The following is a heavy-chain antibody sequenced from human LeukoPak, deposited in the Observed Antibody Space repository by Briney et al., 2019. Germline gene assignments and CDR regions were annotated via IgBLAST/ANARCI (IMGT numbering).Heavy chain of an antibody. V-gene: IGHV3-7*01. J-gene: IGHJ4*02. Sequence: PGGSLRLSCAASGFLFSRYWMSWVRQAPGKGLEWVANIKEDGSEKYYVESMKGRFTISRDNVKNSLYLLINSLRAEDTAVYYCARDSFETDIDYWGQGTLVTVSS. CDR1: GFLFSRYW. CDR3: ARDSFETDIDY. D-gene: IGHD1-14*01. CDR2: IKEDGSEK.